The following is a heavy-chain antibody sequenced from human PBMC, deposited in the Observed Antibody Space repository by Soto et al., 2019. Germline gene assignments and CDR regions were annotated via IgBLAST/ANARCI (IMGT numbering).Heavy chain of an antibody. D-gene: IGHD2-8*01. CDR1: GGTFSSYA. V-gene: IGHV1-69*01. Sequence: QVQLVQSGAEVKKPGSSVNVSCKASGGTFSSYAISWVRQAPGQGLEWMGGIIPIFGTANYAQKFQGRVTLTAEESTSTAYMELSSLRFEDTAVYYCARVSVQYCTNGVCPPRYYYYYGMDVWGQGTTVTVSS. CDR3: ARVSVQYCTNGVCPPRYYYYYGMDV. J-gene: IGHJ6*02. CDR2: IIPIFGTA.